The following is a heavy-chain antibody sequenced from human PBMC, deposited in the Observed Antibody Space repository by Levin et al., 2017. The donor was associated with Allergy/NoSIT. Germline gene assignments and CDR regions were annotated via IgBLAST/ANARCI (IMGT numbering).Heavy chain of an antibody. V-gene: IGHV3-30*04. CDR2: ISYDGSNK. CDR1: GFTFSSYA. CDR3: ARDGAGYSSSGEWPYFDY. Sequence: GGSLRLSCAASGFTFSSYAMHWVRQAPGKGLEWVAVISYDGSNKYYADSVKGRFTISRDNSKNTLYLQMNSLRAEDTAVYYCARDGAGYSSSGEWPYFDYWGQGTLVTVSS. J-gene: IGHJ4*02. D-gene: IGHD6-13*01.